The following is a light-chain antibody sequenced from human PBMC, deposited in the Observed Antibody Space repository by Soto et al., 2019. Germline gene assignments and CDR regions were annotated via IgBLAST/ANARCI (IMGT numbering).Light chain of an antibody. CDR1: QNVGNIF. J-gene: IGKJ1*01. CDR2: GAS. V-gene: IGKV3-20*01. CDR3: HQSDSSRT. Sequence: EIVLTQSPGTLSLSPGDRATLSCRASQNVGNIFLAWYQQKPGQAPMLLIYGASRRATGIPDRFSGSGSGTDFTLTISRLEPEDFAVYFCHQSDSSRTFGQGTKV.